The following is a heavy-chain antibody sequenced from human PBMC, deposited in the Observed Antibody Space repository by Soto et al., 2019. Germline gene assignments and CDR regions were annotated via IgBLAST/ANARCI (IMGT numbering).Heavy chain of an antibody. D-gene: IGHD2-21*02. CDR2: IIPFLGLT. Sequence: QVQLVQSGPEVKKPGSSVKVSCKTSGGTFNTRSTISWVRQAPGQGLEWMGRIIPFLGLTNYAQTFQGRVTITADKSTNTAYMEMSGLKSEDTAVYYCAREEGIVAVTIHDVFDTWGQGTMVTVSS. CDR3: AREEGIVAVTIHDVFDT. J-gene: IGHJ3*02. CDR1: GGTFNTRST. V-gene: IGHV1-69*08.